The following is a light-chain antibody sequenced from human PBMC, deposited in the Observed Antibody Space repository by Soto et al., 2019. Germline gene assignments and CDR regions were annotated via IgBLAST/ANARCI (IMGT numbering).Light chain of an antibody. CDR3: QQTYSTPWT. CDR2: AAS. Sequence: DIQMTQSPSSLSASVGDRVTITCRASQSISSYLNWFQQKPGKAPNLLIYAASSLQSGVPSRVSGSGSGTDFSLTISSLQPEDFATYYCQQTYSTPWTFGQGTKVEIK. V-gene: IGKV1-39*01. J-gene: IGKJ1*01. CDR1: QSISSY.